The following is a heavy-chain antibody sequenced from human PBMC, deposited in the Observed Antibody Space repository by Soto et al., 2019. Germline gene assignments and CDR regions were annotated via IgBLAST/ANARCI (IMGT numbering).Heavy chain of an antibody. CDR2: ISYSGST. V-gene: IGHV4-59*01. CDR3: ARDVGLQHDTGYYDFWSANINWFDS. Sequence: LSLTCTDSCGDISPYYWTWFRQPPGKVLEWIGYISYSGSTNYNPSLKSRVTISVDTSKNQFSLKLSSVTAADTAVYYCARDVGLQHDTGYYDFWSANINWFDSRRHVTPVPV. CDR1: CGDISPYY. D-gene: IGHD3-3*01. J-gene: IGHJ5*01.